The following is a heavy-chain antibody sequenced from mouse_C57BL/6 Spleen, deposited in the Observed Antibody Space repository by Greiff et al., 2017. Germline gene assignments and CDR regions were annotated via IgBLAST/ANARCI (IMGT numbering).Heavy chain of an antibody. J-gene: IGHJ3*01. CDR2: IYPGDGDT. CDR1: GYAFSSYW. CDR3: ARSKGHYDPSRPGFAY. D-gene: IGHD2-4*01. V-gene: IGHV1-80*01. Sequence: QVQLQQSGAELVKPGASVKISCKASGYAFSSYWMNWVKQRPGTGLEWIGQIYPGDGDTNYNGKFKGKATLTADKSSSTAYMQLSSLTSEDSAVYFCARSKGHYDPSRPGFAYWGQGTLVTVSA.